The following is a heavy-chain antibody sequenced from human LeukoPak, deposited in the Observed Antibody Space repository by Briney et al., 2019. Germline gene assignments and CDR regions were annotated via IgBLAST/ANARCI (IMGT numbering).Heavy chain of an antibody. J-gene: IGHJ4*02. V-gene: IGHV3-20*01. CDR2: INWNGGST. D-gene: IGHD3-22*01. Sequence: GGSLRLSCAASGFTFDDYGMSWVRQAPGKGLEWVSGINWNGGSTGYADSVKGRFTNSRDNAKNSLYLQMNSLRAEDTALYHCARGSSDSSGYYLDYWGQGTLVTVSS. CDR3: ARGSSDSSGYYLDY. CDR1: GFTFDDYG.